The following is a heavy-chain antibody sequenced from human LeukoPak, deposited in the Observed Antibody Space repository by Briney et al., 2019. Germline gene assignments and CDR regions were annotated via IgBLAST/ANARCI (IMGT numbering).Heavy chain of an antibody. CDR1: GYTFTGYY. D-gene: IGHD6-19*01. Sequence: GASVKVSCKASGYTFTGYYMHWVRQAPGHGLEWMGWINPNSGGTNYAQKFQGRVTMTRDTSISTAYMELSRLRSDDTAVYYCARDSEQWLVNWFDPWGQGTLVTVSS. V-gene: IGHV1-2*02. CDR3: ARDSEQWLVNWFDP. CDR2: INPNSGGT. J-gene: IGHJ5*02.